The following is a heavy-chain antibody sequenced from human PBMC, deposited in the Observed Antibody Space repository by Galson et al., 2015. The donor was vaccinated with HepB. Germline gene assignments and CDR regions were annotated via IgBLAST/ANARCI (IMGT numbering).Heavy chain of an antibody. CDR1: GFTFDDYT. J-gene: IGHJ4*02. CDR2: ISWDGGST. D-gene: IGHD5-18*01. CDR3: AKGSGYSYVPPYYFDY. Sequence: SLRLSCAASGFTFDDYTMHWVRQAPGKGLEWVSLISWDGGSTYYADSVKGRFTISRDNSKTSLYLQMNSLRTEDTALYYCAKGSGYSYVPPYYFDYWGQGTLVTVSS. V-gene: IGHV3-43*01.